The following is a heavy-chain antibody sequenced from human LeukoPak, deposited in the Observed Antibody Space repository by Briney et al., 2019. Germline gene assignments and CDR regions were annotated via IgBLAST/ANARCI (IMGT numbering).Heavy chain of an antibody. CDR1: GFTFSSYW. Sequence: GGSLRLSCAASGFTFSSYWMSWVRQAPGKGLEWVANIKQDGGEKYYVGSVKGRFTVSRDSAKNSLYLQMNSLRAEDTAVYYRAREWSYYGPGIMDVWGKGTTVTVSS. V-gene: IGHV3-7*01. CDR2: IKQDGGEK. D-gene: IGHD3-10*01. J-gene: IGHJ6*04. CDR3: AREWSYYGPGIMDV.